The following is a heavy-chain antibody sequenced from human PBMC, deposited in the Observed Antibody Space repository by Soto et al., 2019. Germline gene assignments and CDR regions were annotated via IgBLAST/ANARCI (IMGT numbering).Heavy chain of an antibody. V-gene: IGHV2-5*02. D-gene: IGHD3-9*01. Sequence: QITLKASGPTLVKPTQTLTLTCTFSGFSLRTSEVGVGWIRQPPGKALEWLALIYWDDDKRYSPSLRSRLTITKDTSKIQVVLTMTNMDPVDTATYYCAHRFDWYYFNYWGQGALVTVSS. CDR3: AHRFDWYYFNY. CDR2: IYWDDDK. J-gene: IGHJ4*02. CDR1: GFSLRTSEVG.